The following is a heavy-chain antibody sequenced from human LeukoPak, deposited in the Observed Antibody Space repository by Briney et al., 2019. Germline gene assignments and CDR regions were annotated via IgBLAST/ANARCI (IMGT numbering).Heavy chain of an antibody. CDR2: IYYSGST. V-gene: IGHV4-39*01. J-gene: IGHJ4*02. CDR3: ARQSTGSSSPPYFDY. D-gene: IGHD6-6*01. CDR1: GGSISSSSYY. Sequence: ETLSLTCTVSGGSISSSSYYWGWIRQPPGKGLEWIGSIYYSGSTYYNPSLKSRVTISVDTSKNQFSLKLSSVTAADTAVYYCARQSTGSSSPPYFDYWGQGTLVTVSS.